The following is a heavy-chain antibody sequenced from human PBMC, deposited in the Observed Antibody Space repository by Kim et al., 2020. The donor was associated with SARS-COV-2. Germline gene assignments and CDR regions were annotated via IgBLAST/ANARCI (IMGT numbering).Heavy chain of an antibody. V-gene: IGHV4-34*01. CDR3: ARGVGSSPPGY. CDR1: GGSFSDYY. Sequence: SETLSLTCAIYGGSFSDYYWSWIRQPPGKGLEWIGEINHSGNTNYNPSLKSRVTISVDTSKNQFSLKLSSVTAADTAVYYCARGVGSSPPGYWGQGTLVT. D-gene: IGHD6-6*01. CDR2: INHSGNT. J-gene: IGHJ4*02.